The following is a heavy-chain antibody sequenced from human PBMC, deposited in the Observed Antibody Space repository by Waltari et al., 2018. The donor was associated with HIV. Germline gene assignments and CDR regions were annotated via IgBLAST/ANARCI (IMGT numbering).Heavy chain of an antibody. J-gene: IGHJ4*02. CDR1: GFTFSSYA. CDR2: ISYDGSKK. V-gene: IGHV3-30*04. Sequence: QVQLVESGGGVVQPGRSLRLSCAASGFTFSSYAMHWVRQAPGKGREWVAVISYDGSKKYYADSVKGRFTISRDNSKNTLYLQMNSLRAEDTAVYYCARSGGIVVVPAATHYFDYWGQGTLVTVSS. D-gene: IGHD2-2*01. CDR3: ARSGGIVVVPAATHYFDY.